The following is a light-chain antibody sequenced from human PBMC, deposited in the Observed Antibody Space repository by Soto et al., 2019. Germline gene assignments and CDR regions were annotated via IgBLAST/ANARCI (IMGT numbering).Light chain of an antibody. V-gene: IGLV2-8*01. CDR1: KNDIDLYDF. J-gene: IGLJ1*01. Sequence: QPALTQPPSASGSPGQSVTISCTGTKNDIDLYDFVSWYQRHPCKAPRLIIYEVVQLPSGVPDRFSGSKSGNTATLTVSGLQAADEADYFCKSYVGSNSYVFGSGTKV. CDR3: KSYVGSNSYV. CDR2: EVV.